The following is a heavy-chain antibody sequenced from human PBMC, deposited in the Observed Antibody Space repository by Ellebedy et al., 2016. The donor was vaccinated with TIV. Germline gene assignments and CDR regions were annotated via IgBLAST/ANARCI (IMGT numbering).Heavy chain of an antibody. V-gene: IGHV3-23*01. CDR2: ISGGGDST. Sequence: GRSLRLSCAASGFTFSSFAMHWVRQAPGKGLEWLSVISGGGDSTYHADSVKGRFTITRDNSKNTLYLQMDRVRAEDTAVYYCAKGTSSGFNYDRVGCEYWGQGTLVTVSS. CDR1: GFTFSSFA. CDR3: AKGTSSGFNYDRVGCEY. J-gene: IGHJ4*02. D-gene: IGHD3-22*01.